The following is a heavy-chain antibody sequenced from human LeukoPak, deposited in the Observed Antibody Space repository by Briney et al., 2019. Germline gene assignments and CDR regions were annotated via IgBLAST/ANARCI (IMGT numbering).Heavy chain of an antibody. J-gene: IGHJ5*02. D-gene: IGHD3-22*01. Sequence: SETLSLTCTVSGGSISSYYWSWIRQPPGKGLEWIGYIYYSGSTNYNPSLKSRVTISVDTSKNQFSLKLSSVTAADTAVYYCARVTYYYDSSGRTNWLDPWGQGTLVTVSS. CDR3: ARVTYYYDSSGRTNWLDP. V-gene: IGHV4-59*01. CDR2: IYYSGST. CDR1: GGSISSYY.